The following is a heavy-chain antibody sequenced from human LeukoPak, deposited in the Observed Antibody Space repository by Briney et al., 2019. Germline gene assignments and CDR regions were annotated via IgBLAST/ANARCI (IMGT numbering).Heavy chain of an antibody. D-gene: IGHD3-3*01. CDR1: GFTFSSHA. J-gene: IGHJ4*02. Sequence: PGGSLRLSCGGSGFTFSSHAMTWVRQAPGRGLEWVSGIWGSGSYTYYANFAKGRFSISRDNAKNSVYLQMNSLRADDTALYYCARAVGASVGYYYFDYWGQGTLVTVSS. CDR3: ARAVGASVGYYYFDY. V-gene: IGHV3-23*01. CDR2: IWGSGSYT.